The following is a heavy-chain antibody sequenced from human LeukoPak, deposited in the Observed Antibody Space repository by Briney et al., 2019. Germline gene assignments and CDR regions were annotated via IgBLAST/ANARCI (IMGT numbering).Heavy chain of an antibody. V-gene: IGHV1-69*06. Sequence: ASVKVPCKASGGTFSSYAISWVRQAPGQGLEWMGGIIPIFGTANYAQKSQGRVTITADKSTSTAYMELSSLRSEDTAVYYCARVRSRLRLNYFDYWGQGTLVTISS. J-gene: IGHJ4*02. D-gene: IGHD5-12*01. CDR1: GGTFSSYA. CDR3: ARVRSRLRLNYFDY. CDR2: IIPIFGTA.